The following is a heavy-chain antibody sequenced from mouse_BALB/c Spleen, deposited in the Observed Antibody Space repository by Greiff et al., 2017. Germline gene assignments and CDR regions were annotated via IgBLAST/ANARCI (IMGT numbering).Heavy chain of an antibody. CDR1: GYSITSDYA. CDR3: TKTARATFAMDY. Sequence: DVHLVESGPGLVKPSQSLSLTCTVTGYSITSDYAWNWIRQFPGNKLEWMGYISYSGSTSYNPSLKSRISITRDTSKNQFFLQLNSVTTEDTATYYCTKTARATFAMDYWGQGTSVTVSS. CDR2: ISYSGST. J-gene: IGHJ4*01. V-gene: IGHV3-2*02. D-gene: IGHD3-2*01.